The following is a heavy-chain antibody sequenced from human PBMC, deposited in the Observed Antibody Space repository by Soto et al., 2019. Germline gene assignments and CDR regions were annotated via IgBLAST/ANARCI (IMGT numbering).Heavy chain of an antibody. J-gene: IGHJ5*02. V-gene: IGHV4-39*01. D-gene: IGHD3-16*01. Sequence: SETLSLTCTVSGGSISSSSYYWSWIRQPPGTGLEWIGSIFYSGSTSYNPSLKSRVTISVDTSKNQFSLKLSSVTAADTAVYYCASTPEVEAGGINWFDPWGQGTLVTVSS. CDR2: IFYSGST. CDR1: GGSISSSSYY. CDR3: ASTPEVEAGGINWFDP.